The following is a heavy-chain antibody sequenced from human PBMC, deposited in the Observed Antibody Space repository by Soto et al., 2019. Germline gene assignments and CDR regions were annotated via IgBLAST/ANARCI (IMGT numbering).Heavy chain of an antibody. J-gene: IGHJ4*02. CDR3: AKEPPHYYDSSALDY. V-gene: IGHV3-30*18. CDR2: ISYDGSNK. CDR1: GFTFSSYG. D-gene: IGHD3-22*01. Sequence: GESLKISCAASGFTFSSYGMHWVRQAPGKGLEWVAVISYDGSNKYYADSVKGRFTISRDNSKNTLYLQMNSLRAEDTAVYYCAKEPPHYYDSSALDYWGQGTLVTVSS.